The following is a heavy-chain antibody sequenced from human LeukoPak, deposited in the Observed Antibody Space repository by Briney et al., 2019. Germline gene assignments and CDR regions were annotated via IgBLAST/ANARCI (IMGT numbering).Heavy chain of an antibody. D-gene: IGHD3-10*01. Sequence: GGSLRLSCAASGFTFSSYAMHWVRQAPGKGLEWVAVISYDGSNKYYADSVKGRFTISRDNSKNTLYLQMNSLRAEDTAVYYCARDSYGSGKYYFDYWGQGTLVTVSS. CDR3: ARDSYGSGKYYFDY. CDR1: GFTFSSYA. V-gene: IGHV3-30*14. J-gene: IGHJ4*02. CDR2: ISYDGSNK.